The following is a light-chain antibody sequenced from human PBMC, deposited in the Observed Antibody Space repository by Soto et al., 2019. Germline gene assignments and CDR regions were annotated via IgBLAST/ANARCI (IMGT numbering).Light chain of an antibody. CDR3: QEYDNLLT. J-gene: IGKJ4*01. V-gene: IGKV1-33*01. CDR2: DAS. CDR1: QDISNY. Sequence: QMNQCPSSLSASVGDRVTITCQASQDISNYLNWYQQKPGKAPKLLIYDASNLETGVPSMFSGSGSGTDFTFTISSLQPEDIATYYCQEYDNLLTFGGGPKVDIK.